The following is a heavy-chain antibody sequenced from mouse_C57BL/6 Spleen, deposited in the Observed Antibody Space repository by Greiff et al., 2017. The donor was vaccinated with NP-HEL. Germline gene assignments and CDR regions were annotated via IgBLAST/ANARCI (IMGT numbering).Heavy chain of an antibody. CDR2: INPSSGYT. J-gene: IGHJ2*01. D-gene: IGHD1-1*01. CDR1: GYTFTSYW. Sequence: QVHVKQSGAELAKPGASVKLSCKASGYTFTSYWMHWVKQRPGQGLEWIGYINPSSGYTKYNQKFKDKATLTADKSSSTAYMQLSSLTYEDSAVYYCARHSLVTTVVPYFDYWGQGTTLTVSS. V-gene: IGHV1-7*01. CDR3: ARHSLVTTVVPYFDY.